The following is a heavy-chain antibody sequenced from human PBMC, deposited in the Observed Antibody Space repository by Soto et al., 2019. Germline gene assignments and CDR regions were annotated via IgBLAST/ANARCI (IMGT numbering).Heavy chain of an antibody. CDR3: ARGRTTTVAPRMDV. Sequence: PSETLSLTCAVYGGSFSDYYWSWIRQPPGKGLEWIGEINHSGSTNYNPSLKSRVTISADTSKNQFSLKVSSVTAADAAVYYCARGRTTTVAPRMDVWGQGTTVTVSS. CDR2: INHSGST. J-gene: IGHJ6*02. V-gene: IGHV4-34*01. D-gene: IGHD4-17*01. CDR1: GGSFSDYY.